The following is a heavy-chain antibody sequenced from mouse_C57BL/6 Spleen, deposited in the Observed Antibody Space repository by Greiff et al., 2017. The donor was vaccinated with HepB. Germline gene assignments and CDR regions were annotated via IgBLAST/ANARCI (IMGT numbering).Heavy chain of an antibody. D-gene: IGHD3-2*02. CDR3: ARGDSSGYDYYAMDY. V-gene: IGHV1-64*01. CDR1: GYTFTSYW. CDR2: IHPNSGST. J-gene: IGHJ4*01. Sequence: QVQLQQPGAELVKPGASVKLSCKASGYTFTSYWMHWVKQRPGQGLEWIGMIHPNSGSTNYNEKFKSKATLTVDKSSSTAYMQLSSLTSEDSAVYYCARGDSSGYDYYAMDYWGQGTSVTVSS.